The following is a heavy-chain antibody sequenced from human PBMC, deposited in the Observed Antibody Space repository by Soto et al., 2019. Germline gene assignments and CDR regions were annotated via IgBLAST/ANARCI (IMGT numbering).Heavy chain of an antibody. CDR2: ISYDGSNK. CDR3: ARTPDHSGWYSHAFDI. J-gene: IGHJ3*02. Sequence: SLRLSCAASGFTFSSYAMHWVRQAPGKGLEWVSVISYDGSNKYYADSVKGRFTISRDNSKNTLYLQMNSLRAEDTAVYYCARTPDHSGWYSHAFDIWGQGTMVTVSS. V-gene: IGHV3-30-3*01. CDR1: GFTFSSYA. D-gene: IGHD6-19*01.